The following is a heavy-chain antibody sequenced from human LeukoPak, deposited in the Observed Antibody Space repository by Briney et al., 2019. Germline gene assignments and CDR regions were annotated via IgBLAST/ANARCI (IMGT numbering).Heavy chain of an antibody. CDR2: IWYDGFNK. D-gene: IGHD7-27*01. CDR3: ARDLGNWGWNDF. Sequence: GRSLRHSCAASGFTFSSYVMHWVRQAPGKGLEWVAVIWYDGFNKYYADSVKGRFTISRDNSKNTLYLQMNSLRAEDTAVYYCARDLGNWGWNDFWGQGTLVTVSS. CDR1: GFTFSSYV. J-gene: IGHJ4*02. V-gene: IGHV3-33*01.